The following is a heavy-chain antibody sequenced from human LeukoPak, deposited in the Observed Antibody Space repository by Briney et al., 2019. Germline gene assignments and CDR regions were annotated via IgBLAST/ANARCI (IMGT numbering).Heavy chain of an antibody. V-gene: IGHV3-23*01. CDR2: ISGSGGNI. CDR1: GFTFSSYA. J-gene: IGHJ1*01. Sequence: GGSLRLSCAASGFTFSSYAMSWVRQAPGKGLEWVSSISGSGGNIYYADSVKGRFTISRDNAKNSLYLQMNSLRAEDTALYYCTKGPSGIAVAGSPKYFQHWGQGTLVTVSS. CDR3: TKGPSGIAVAGSPKYFQH. D-gene: IGHD6-19*01.